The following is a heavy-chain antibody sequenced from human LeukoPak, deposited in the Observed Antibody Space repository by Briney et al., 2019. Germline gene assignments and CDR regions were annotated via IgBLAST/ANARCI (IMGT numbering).Heavy chain of an antibody. D-gene: IGHD4-17*01. Sequence: SVKVSCKASGGTFSSYAISWVRQAPGQGLEWMGGIIPSFGTANYAQKFQGRVTVTADESTSTAYMELSSLRSEDTAVYYCASNTVTTSRDAFDIWGQGTMVTVSS. V-gene: IGHV1-69*01. CDR1: GGTFSSYA. CDR3: ASNTVTTSRDAFDI. J-gene: IGHJ3*02. CDR2: IIPSFGTA.